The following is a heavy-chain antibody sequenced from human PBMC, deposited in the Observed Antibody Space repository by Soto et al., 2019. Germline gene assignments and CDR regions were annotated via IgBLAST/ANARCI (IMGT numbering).Heavy chain of an antibody. Sequence: GGSLRLSCAASGFNLSDFAMHWVRQAPGKGLEWVAVISYDGSNKYYADSVKGRFTISRDNSKNTLFLQMNSLRAEDTAMYYCARRIAAAHTLIMLYGMAVWGQGTTVTVSS. CDR1: GFNLSDFA. CDR3: ARRIAAAHTLIMLYGMAV. D-gene: IGHD6-13*01. V-gene: IGHV3-30-3*01. CDR2: ISYDGSNK. J-gene: IGHJ6*02.